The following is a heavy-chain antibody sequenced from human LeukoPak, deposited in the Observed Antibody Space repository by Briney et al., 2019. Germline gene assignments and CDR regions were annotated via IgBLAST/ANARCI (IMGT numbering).Heavy chain of an antibody. D-gene: IGHD6-19*01. Sequence: GGSLRLSCAASGFTFSSYSMNWVRQAPEKGLEWVSSISSSSSYIYYADSVKGRFTISRDNAKNSLYLQMNSLRAEDTAVYYCARGSSGWYYFDYWGQGTLVTVSS. CDR2: ISSSSSYI. V-gene: IGHV3-21*01. CDR1: GFTFSSYS. CDR3: ARGSSGWYYFDY. J-gene: IGHJ4*02.